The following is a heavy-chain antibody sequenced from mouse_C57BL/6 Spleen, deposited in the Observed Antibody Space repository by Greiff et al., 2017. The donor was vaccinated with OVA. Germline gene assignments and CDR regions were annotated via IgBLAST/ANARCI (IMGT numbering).Heavy chain of an antibody. V-gene: IGHV6-6*01. D-gene: IGHD1-1*01. CDR3: TRIYYYGSSYVRYFDV. Sequence: EVNVVESGGGLVQPGGSMKLSCAASGFTFSDAWMDWVRQSPEKGLEWVAEIRNKANNHATYYAESVKGRFTISRDDSKSSVYLQMNSLRAEDTGIYYCTRIYYYGSSYVRYFDVWGTGTTVTVSS. CDR1: GFTFSDAW. J-gene: IGHJ1*03. CDR2: IRNKANNHAT.